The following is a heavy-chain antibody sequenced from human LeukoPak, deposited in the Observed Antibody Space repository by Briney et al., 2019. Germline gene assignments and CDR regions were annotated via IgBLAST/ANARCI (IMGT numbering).Heavy chain of an antibody. CDR3: ARGLQSPDYYDSSGYYSGFDY. D-gene: IGHD3-22*01. Sequence: PSETLSLTCAVYGGSFSGYYWSWIRQPSGKGLEWIGEINHSGSTNYNPSLKSRVTISVDTSKNQFSLKLSSVTAADTAVYYCARGLQSPDYYDSSGYYSGFDYWGQGTLVTVSS. V-gene: IGHV4-34*01. J-gene: IGHJ4*02. CDR1: GGSFSGYY. CDR2: INHSGST.